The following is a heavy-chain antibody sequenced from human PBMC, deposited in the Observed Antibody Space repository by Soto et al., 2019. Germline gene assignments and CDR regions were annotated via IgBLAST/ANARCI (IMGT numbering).Heavy chain of an antibody. CDR1: GGSISSIDYF. J-gene: IGHJ5*02. Sequence: SETLSLTCSVSGGSISSIDYFWSWIRQPPGKGLEWIGFIYHTGTTYYNPSLRSRVTISIDTSKSQFSMKLNSVTAADTAVYYCARVMAAMQNWLDPWGQGTLVTV. CDR2: IYHTGTT. D-gene: IGHD2-2*01. V-gene: IGHV4-30-4*01. CDR3: ARVMAAMQNWLDP.